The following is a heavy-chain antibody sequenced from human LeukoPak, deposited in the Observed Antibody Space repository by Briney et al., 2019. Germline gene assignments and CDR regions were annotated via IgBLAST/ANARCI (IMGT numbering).Heavy chain of an antibody. CDR1: GFTFSSYG. J-gene: IGHJ6*02. D-gene: IGHD2-2*02. CDR3: AKESRARVPAAINYYYYGMDV. V-gene: IGHV3-30*18. CDR2: TSYDGSNK. Sequence: QPGGSLRLSCAASGFTFSSYGMHWVRQAPGKGLEWVAVTSYDGSNKYYADSVKGRFTISRDNSKNTLYLQMNSLRAEDTAVYYCAKESRARVPAAINYYYYGMDVWGQGTTVTVSS.